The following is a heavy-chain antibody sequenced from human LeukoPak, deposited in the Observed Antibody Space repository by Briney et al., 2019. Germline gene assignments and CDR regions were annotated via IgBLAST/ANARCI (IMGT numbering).Heavy chain of an antibody. CDR3: ARHHRGVGADWFGP. Sequence: GESLKISCKGSGYSFPTYWIGWVRQMPGKGLEWMGIIYPGDSDTRYSPSFQGQITISVDKSISTAYLQRSTLKASDTAMYYCARHHRGVGADWFGPWGQGTLVTVSS. CDR2: IYPGDSDT. CDR1: GYSFPTYW. D-gene: IGHD1-26*01. J-gene: IGHJ5*02. V-gene: IGHV5-51*01.